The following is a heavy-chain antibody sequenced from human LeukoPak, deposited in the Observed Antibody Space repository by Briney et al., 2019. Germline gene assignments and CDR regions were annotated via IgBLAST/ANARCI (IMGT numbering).Heavy chain of an antibody. J-gene: IGHJ4*02. Sequence: SGGSLRLSCAASGFTVSSNYMSWVRQAPGKGLEWVSGFDGNGPNTYYADSVKGRWTISRDNSRNTLYLEMNSLRPEDTAIYYCAKPRTNGLGWAQFDYRGQGSLVTVSS. CDR1: GFTVSSNY. CDR2: FDGNGPNT. CDR3: AKPRTNGLGWAQFDY. V-gene: IGHV3-53*01. D-gene: IGHD2-8*01.